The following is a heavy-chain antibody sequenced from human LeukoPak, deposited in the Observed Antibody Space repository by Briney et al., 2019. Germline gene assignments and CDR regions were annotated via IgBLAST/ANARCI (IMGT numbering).Heavy chain of an antibody. D-gene: IGHD3-16*02. J-gene: IGHJ4*02. V-gene: IGHV3-9*01. CDR2: ISWNSGSI. CDR1: GFTFDDYA. Sequence: GGSLRLSCAASGFTFDDYAMHWVRQAPGKGLEWVSGISWNSGSIGCADSVKGRFTISRDNAKNSLYLQMNSLRAEDTALYYCAKSAVWGSYRYFDYWGQGTLVTVSS. CDR3: AKSAVWGSYRYFDY.